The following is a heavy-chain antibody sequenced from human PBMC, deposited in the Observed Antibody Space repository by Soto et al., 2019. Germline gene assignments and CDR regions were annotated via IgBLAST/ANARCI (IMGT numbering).Heavy chain of an antibody. V-gene: IGHV4-4*02. J-gene: IGHJ4*02. D-gene: IGHD3-10*01. CDR3: ARGAPYGSGTRRTLQN. CDR2: IYHTGST. CDR1: GGSISSSNW. Sequence: QVQLQESCPGLVKPSGTLSLTCAVSGGSISSSNWWSWVRQAPGKGLEWIGEIYHTGSTNYNPSLKSRVTISVDKSKNHFSLKLNSVTAADTAVYYCARGAPYGSGTRRTLQNWGQGTLVTVSS.